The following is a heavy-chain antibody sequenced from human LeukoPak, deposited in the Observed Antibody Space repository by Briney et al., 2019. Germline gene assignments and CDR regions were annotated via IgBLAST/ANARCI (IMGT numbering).Heavy chain of an antibody. CDR1: GGSISSGDYS. J-gene: IGHJ5*02. V-gene: IGHV4-30-4*08. D-gene: IGHD4-17*01. CDR3: ARDLHTPGDYGDYGSPPNWFDP. Sequence: PSQTLSLTCTVSGGSISSGDYSWSWIRQPPGKGLEWIGYSYYSGSTYYNPSLKSRVTISVDTSKNQFSLKLSSVTAADTAVYYCARDLHTPGDYGDYGSPPNWFDPWGQGTLVTVSS. CDR2: SYYSGST.